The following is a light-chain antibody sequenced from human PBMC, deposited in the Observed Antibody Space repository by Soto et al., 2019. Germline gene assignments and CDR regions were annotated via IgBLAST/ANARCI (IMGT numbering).Light chain of an antibody. CDR1: QSVSNNY. J-gene: IGKJ5*01. CDR3: QQYGNSPIT. V-gene: IGKV3-20*01. Sequence: EIVLTHSPCTLSLSPVERATLSCRASQSVSNNYLAWYQQKPGQAPRLLIYDASSRATGIPDRFSGGGSGTDFTLTISRLEPEDFAVYYCQQYGNSPITFGQGTRLEIK. CDR2: DAS.